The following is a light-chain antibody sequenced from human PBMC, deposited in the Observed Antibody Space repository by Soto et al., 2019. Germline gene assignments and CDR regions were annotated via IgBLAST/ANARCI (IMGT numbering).Light chain of an antibody. V-gene: IGKV1-27*01. J-gene: IGKJ1*01. CDR3: QSYNSAST. Sequence: DIQMTQSPSSLSASVGDRVTITCRASQDIRNALAWYQQKPGKVPELLIYAASTLQSGVPPRFSGSGSGTDFSLTIYSLQPEDVATYYCQSYNSASTFGPGTKVEIK. CDR1: QDIRNA. CDR2: AAS.